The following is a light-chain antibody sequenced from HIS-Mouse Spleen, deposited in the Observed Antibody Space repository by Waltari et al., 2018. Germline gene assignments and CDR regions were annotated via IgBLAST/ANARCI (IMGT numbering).Light chain of an antibody. CDR2: DVS. V-gene: IGLV2-14*03. CDR1: SRDVGGYNY. Sequence: QSALTQPASVSGSPGQSNTIACPGTSRDVGGYNYVSWYQQHPGKAPKLMIYDVSNRPSGVSNRFSCSKSGNTASLTISGLQAEDEADYYCSSYTSSSTWVFGGGTKLTVL. CDR3: SSYTSSSTWV. J-gene: IGLJ3*02.